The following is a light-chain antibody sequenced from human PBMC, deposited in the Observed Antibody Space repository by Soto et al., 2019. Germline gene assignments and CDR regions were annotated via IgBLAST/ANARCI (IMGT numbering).Light chain of an antibody. CDR1: QSVSSSY. V-gene: IGKV3-20*01. CDR3: QQHDILPIT. Sequence: EIVLTQSPGTLSLSPGERATLSCRASQSVSSSYLAWYQQKPGQAPRLLISGASRRATGIPDRFSGAGSGTDFTLTISRLEPEDFALYYCQQHDILPITFGQGTRLEN. CDR2: GAS. J-gene: IGKJ5*01.